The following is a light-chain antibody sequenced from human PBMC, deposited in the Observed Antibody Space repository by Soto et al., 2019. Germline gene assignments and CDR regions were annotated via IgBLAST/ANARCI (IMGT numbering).Light chain of an antibody. CDR2: AAS. CDR1: QSITSY. CDR3: QQSYSTPIT. J-gene: IGKJ5*01. V-gene: IGKV1-39*01. Sequence: DLQLTQSPASLSASVGDTVTITCRASQSITSYLNWYQQKPGTGPKLLIWAASSLQSGAPSRFSGSGSGTDFTLTISSLQPEDFATYYCQQSYSTPITFGQGTRLEIK.